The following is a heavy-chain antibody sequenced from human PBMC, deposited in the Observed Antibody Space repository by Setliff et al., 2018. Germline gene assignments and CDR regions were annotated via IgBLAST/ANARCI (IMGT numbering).Heavy chain of an antibody. CDR2: VHYSGDS. J-gene: IGHJ4*02. V-gene: IGHV4-59*08. CDR3: AKRFPDGYSHGRYFDY. D-gene: IGHD5-18*01. Sequence: SETLSLTCTVSGGSMTSYYWSWIRQSPWKGLEWIGYVHYSGDSNYNPSLKSRVTMSVDTSKNQFSLNLRVDDTAVYYCAKRFPDGYSHGRYFDYWGQGTLVTVSS. CDR1: GGSMTSYY.